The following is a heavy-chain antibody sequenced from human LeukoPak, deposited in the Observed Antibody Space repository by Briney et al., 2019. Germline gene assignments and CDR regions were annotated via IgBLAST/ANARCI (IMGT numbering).Heavy chain of an antibody. J-gene: IGHJ4*02. CDR2: IYDSGSN. CDR1: GGSISSDN. Sequence: PSETLSLTCAVSGGSISSDNWSWIRQPPGKGLEWIGEIYDSGSNNYNPSFKSRVTISVDKSKNQFSLKLSSVTAADTAVYYCARLRRDSSGYYGHDYWGQGTLVTVSS. V-gene: IGHV4-59*12. D-gene: IGHD3-22*01. CDR3: ARLRRDSSGYYGHDY.